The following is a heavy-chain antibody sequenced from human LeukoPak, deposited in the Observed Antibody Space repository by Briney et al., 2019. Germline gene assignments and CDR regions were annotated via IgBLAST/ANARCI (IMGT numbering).Heavy chain of an antibody. Sequence: SETLSLTCDVSGYSISSGYYWGWIRPAPGKGLEWIGDIDHSGSTYYHPSLKSRVTISVDTSKNQFSLNLRSVTAADTAVYYCARENYYASGANWFDPWGQGTLVTVSS. CDR3: ARENYYASGANWFDP. J-gene: IGHJ5*02. D-gene: IGHD3-10*01. CDR2: IDHSGST. V-gene: IGHV4-38-2*02. CDR1: GYSISSGYY.